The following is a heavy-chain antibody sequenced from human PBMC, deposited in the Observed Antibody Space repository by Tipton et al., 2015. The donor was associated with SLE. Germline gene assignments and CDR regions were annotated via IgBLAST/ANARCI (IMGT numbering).Heavy chain of an antibody. J-gene: IGHJ5*02. V-gene: IGHV4-38-2*01. CDR3: AGSPAGFGMNNWFDP. D-gene: IGHD3-3*01. CDR1: GYSISSDYY. CDR2: IYHSGST. Sequence: TLSLTCAVSGYSISSDYYWGWIRQPPGKGLEWIGSIYHSGSTYYNPSLKSRVTISVDMSKNHFSLKLSSVTAADTALYYCAGSPAGFGMNNWFDPWGQGTLVTVSS.